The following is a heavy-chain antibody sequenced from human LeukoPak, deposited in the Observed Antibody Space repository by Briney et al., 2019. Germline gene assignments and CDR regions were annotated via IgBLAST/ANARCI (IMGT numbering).Heavy chain of an antibody. CDR1: GDSVSSDSYY. Sequence: PSETLSLTCTVSGDSVSSDSYYWSWIRQPPGKGLEWIGYIYYSVTTNYNPSHKSRVTISIDTSKNQFSLRLSSVTAADTAVYYCARDVYCINGVCYSAFDIWGQGTMVSASS. V-gene: IGHV4-61*01. CDR2: IYYSVTT. D-gene: IGHD2-8*01. CDR3: ARDVYCINGVCYSAFDI. J-gene: IGHJ3*02.